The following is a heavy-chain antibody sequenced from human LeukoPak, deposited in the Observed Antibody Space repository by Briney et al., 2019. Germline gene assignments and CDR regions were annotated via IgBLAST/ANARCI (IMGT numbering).Heavy chain of an antibody. Sequence: PSETLSLTCTVSGGSISSGGYYWSWIRQHPGKGLEWIGYIYYSGSTYYNPSLKSRVTISVDTSKNQFSLRLSSLTAADTAFYYCASAAGTFYFDYWGPGTLVTVSS. CDR1: GGSISSGGYY. CDR2: IYYSGST. D-gene: IGHD6-13*01. V-gene: IGHV4-31*03. CDR3: ASAAGTFYFDY. J-gene: IGHJ4*02.